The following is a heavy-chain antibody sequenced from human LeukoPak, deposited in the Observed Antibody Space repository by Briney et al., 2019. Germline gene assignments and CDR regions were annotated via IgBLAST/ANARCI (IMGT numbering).Heavy chain of an antibody. CDR2: ISSSGSTI. V-gene: IGHV3-11*04. J-gene: IGHJ4*02. CDR3: AREARRSQYYYDSSGTFDY. Sequence: GGSLRLSCAASGFTFSDYYMSWIRQAPGKGLEWVSYISSSGSTIYYADPVKGRFTISRDNAKNSLYLQMNSLRAEDTAVYYCAREARRSQYYYDSSGTFDYWGQGTLVTVSS. CDR1: GFTFSDYY. D-gene: IGHD3-22*01.